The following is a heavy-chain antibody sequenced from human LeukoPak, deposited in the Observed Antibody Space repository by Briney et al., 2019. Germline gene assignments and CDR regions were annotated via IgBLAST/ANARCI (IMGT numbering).Heavy chain of an antibody. CDR1: GFTFSSFA. CDR2: ITGSGSTT. V-gene: IGHV3-23*01. D-gene: IGHD2-15*01. CDR3: AKQIVVVTAGMNYFDN. J-gene: IGHJ4*02. Sequence: GGSLRLSCAAAGFTFSSFAMNCVRQAPGKGLEWVSTITGSGSTTFYADSVKGRFTISRDNSKKTLFLQMNSLRAEDTAVYFCAKQIVVVTAGMNYFDNWGQGTLVTVSS.